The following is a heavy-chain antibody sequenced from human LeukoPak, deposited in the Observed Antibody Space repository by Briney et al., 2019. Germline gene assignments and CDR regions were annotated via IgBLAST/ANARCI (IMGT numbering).Heavy chain of an antibody. CDR1: GYTFTSYD. D-gene: IGHD2-2*01. Sequence: ASVKVSCKASGYTFTSYDINWVRQAAGQGLEWMGWMNPNSGNTGYAQKFQGRVTITRNTSISTAYMELSSLRSEDTAVYYCATGYCSSTSCSDAFDIWGQGTMVTVSS. CDR3: ATGYCSSTSCSDAFDI. CDR2: MNPNSGNT. J-gene: IGHJ3*02. V-gene: IGHV1-8*03.